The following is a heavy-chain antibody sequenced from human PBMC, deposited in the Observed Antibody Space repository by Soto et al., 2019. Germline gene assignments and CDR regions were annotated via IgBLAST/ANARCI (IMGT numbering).Heavy chain of an antibody. V-gene: IGHV1-2*02. Sequence: VKVSSKTSGYTIGDYYIDWVRQATGQGLAWYGWTNPKSDSTNYAQDFHGRVSITRETSISTVFLEMSRLRSDDTAVYFCTRDYGLYCGSGSPTPGEDHWGQGTQVTVSS. CDR2: TNPKSDST. CDR3: TRDYGLYCGSGSPTPGEDH. J-gene: IGHJ4*02. CDR1: GYTIGDYY. D-gene: IGHD3-10*01.